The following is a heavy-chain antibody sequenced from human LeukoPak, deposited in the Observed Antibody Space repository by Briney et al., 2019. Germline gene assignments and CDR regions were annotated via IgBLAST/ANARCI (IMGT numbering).Heavy chain of an antibody. Sequence: GGSLRLSCAASGFTFEDYGMSWVRQAPGKGLEWVAVIWYDGSNKYYADSVKGRFTISRDNSKNTLYLQMNSLRAEDTAVYYCARDGDITPTDVWGQGTTVTVSS. D-gene: IGHD2-15*01. CDR1: GFTFEDYG. CDR3: ARDGDITPTDV. V-gene: IGHV3-33*08. J-gene: IGHJ6*02. CDR2: IWYDGSNK.